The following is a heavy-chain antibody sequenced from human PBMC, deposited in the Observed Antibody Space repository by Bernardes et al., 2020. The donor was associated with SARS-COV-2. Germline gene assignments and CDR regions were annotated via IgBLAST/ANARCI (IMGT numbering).Heavy chain of an antibody. CDR3: AKEMVVTAIPFFDY. D-gene: IGHD2-21*02. Sequence: GGSLRLSCAASGFTFSNYDMHWVRQAPGRGLEWVALISYDGTNKDYADSMKGRCTISRDNSQNTLYLQVNSLRPEDTAIYYCAKEMVVTAIPFFDYWGRGTLVNVSS. CDR2: ISYDGTNK. CDR1: GFTFSNYD. V-gene: IGHV3-30*18. J-gene: IGHJ4*02.